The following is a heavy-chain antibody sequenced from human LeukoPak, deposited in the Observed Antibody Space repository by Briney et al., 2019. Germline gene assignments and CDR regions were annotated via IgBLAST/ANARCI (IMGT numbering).Heavy chain of an antibody. CDR3: ARRSGGASRYFDY. CDR2: INYGGST. Sequence: KPSETLSLTCTVSGGSISSGSYYWGWIRQPPGKGLEWIGIINYGGSTYYNPSLKSRVTIFIDTPKNQFSLKLSSVTAADTAIYYCARRSGGASRYFDYWGQGTLVTVSS. CDR1: GGSISSGSYY. V-gene: IGHV4-39*01. D-gene: IGHD2-15*01. J-gene: IGHJ4*02.